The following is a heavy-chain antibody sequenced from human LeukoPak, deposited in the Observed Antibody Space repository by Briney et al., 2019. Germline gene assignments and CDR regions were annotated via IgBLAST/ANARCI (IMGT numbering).Heavy chain of an antibody. CDR3: ARDHHCTNGVCPADY. CDR2: ISSSSSYI. V-gene: IGHV3-21*01. D-gene: IGHD2-8*01. J-gene: IGHJ4*02. CDR1: GFTFSSYS. Sequence: GGPLRLSCAASGFTFSSYSMNWVRQAPGKGLEWVSSISSSSSYIYYADSVKGRFTISRDNAKNSLYLQMNSLRAEDTAVYYSARDHHCTNGVCPADYWGQGTLVTVSS.